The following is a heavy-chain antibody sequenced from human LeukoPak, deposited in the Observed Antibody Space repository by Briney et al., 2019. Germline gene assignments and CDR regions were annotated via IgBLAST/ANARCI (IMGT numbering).Heavy chain of an antibody. Sequence: SVKVSCKASGGTFSSYAISWVRQAPGQGLEWMGGIIPIFGTANYAQKFQGRVTITADESTSTAYMELSSLRSEDTAVYYCARWDYDILTGYYTGIDYWGQGTLVIVSS. V-gene: IGHV1-69*01. CDR1: GGTFSSYA. CDR2: IIPIFGTA. D-gene: IGHD3-9*01. CDR3: ARWDYDILTGYYTGIDY. J-gene: IGHJ4*02.